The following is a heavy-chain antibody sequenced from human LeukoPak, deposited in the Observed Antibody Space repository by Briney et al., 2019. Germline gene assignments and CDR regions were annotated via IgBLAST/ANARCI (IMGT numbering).Heavy chain of an antibody. D-gene: IGHD6-13*01. CDR1: GGSISSYY. Sequence: SETLSLTCTVSGGSISSYYWSWIRQPAGKGLEWIGRIHTSGSTNYNPSLKSRVTMSVDTSKNQFSLKLSSVTAADTAVYYCARERSSWCYFDYWGQGTLVTVSS. CDR3: ARERSSWCYFDY. J-gene: IGHJ4*02. CDR2: IHTSGST. V-gene: IGHV4-4*07.